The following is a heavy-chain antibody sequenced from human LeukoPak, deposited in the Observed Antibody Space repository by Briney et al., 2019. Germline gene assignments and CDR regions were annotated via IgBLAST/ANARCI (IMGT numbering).Heavy chain of an antibody. J-gene: IGHJ6*03. Sequence: GGSLRLSCAASGFTFSSYGMHWVRQAPGKGLEWVAVISYDGSNKYYADSVKGRFTISGDNSKNTLYLQMNSLRAEDTAVYYCAKGSYDYMDVWGKGTTVTVSS. CDR2: ISYDGSNK. V-gene: IGHV3-30*18. CDR3: AKGSYDYMDV. D-gene: IGHD3-10*01. CDR1: GFTFSSYG.